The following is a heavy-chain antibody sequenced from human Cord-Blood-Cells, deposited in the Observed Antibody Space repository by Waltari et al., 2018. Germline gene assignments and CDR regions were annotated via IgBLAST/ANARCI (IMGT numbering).Heavy chain of an antibody. CDR1: GYSFTSYW. CDR3: ARHVLDSSSWYYYYGMDV. Sequence: EVQLVQSGAEVKKPGESLKISCKGSGYSFTSYWIGWVRQMPGKGLEWMGIIYPGDSDTRYSPSFQGQVTISADKSISTAYLQWSSLKASDTAMYYCARHVLDSSSWYYYYGMDVWGQGTTVTVSS. J-gene: IGHJ6*02. CDR2: IYPGDSDT. V-gene: IGHV5-51*01. D-gene: IGHD6-13*01.